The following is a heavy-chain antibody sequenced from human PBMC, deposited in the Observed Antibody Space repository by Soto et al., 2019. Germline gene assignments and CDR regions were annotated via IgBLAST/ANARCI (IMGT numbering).Heavy chain of an antibody. CDR2: IIPILGIA. J-gene: IGHJ6*02. Sequence: QVQLVQSGAEVKKPGSSVKVSCKASGGTFSSYTISWVRQAPGQGLEWMGRIIPILGIANYAQKFQGRVTITADKSTSTAYMELSSLRSEDTAVYYCARQYYYDGSGYYVYYYGMDVWGQGTTVTVSS. V-gene: IGHV1-69*02. CDR1: GGTFSSYT. CDR3: ARQYYYDGSGYYVYYYGMDV. D-gene: IGHD3-22*01.